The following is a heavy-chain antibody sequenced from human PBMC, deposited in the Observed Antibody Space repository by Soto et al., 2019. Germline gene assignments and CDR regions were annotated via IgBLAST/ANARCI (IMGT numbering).Heavy chain of an antibody. V-gene: IGHV3-33*01. CDR1: GFTFRSYG. CDR2: IWYDGSNK. Sequence: GGSLRLSCAASGFTFRSYGMHWVRQAPGKGLEWVAVIWYDGSNKYYADSVKGRFTVSRDNSKNTPYLQMNSLRAEDTAVYFCARDSFGVDYWGQGTLVTVSS. CDR3: ARDSFGVDY. D-gene: IGHD3-3*01. J-gene: IGHJ4*02.